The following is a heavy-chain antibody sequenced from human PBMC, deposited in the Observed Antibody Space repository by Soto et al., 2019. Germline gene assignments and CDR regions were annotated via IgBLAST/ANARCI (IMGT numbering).Heavy chain of an antibody. J-gene: IGHJ6*02. V-gene: IGHV1-18*01. CDR3: ARDYDFWSGYPPSYYYGMDV. CDR1: GYTFTSCG. D-gene: IGHD3-3*01. CDR2: ISAYNGNT. Sequence: ASVKVSCKASGYTFTSCGISWVRQAPGQGLEWMGWISAYNGNTNYAQKLQGRVTMTPDTSTSTAYMELRSLRSDDTAVYYCARDYDFWSGYPPSYYYGMDVWGQGTTVTVSS.